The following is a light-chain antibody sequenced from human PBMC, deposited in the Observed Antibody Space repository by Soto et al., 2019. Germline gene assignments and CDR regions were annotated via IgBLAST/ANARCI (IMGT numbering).Light chain of an antibody. Sequence: QSALTQPASVSGSPGQSITVSCTGTSSDVGSYTLVSWYQQHPGKAPKLMIYEVSKRPSGVSNRFSGSKSGNTASLTISGLQAEDEADYYCCSYASSSTYVFGTGTKVNVL. CDR2: EVS. CDR3: CSYASSSTYV. J-gene: IGLJ1*01. CDR1: SSDVGSYTL. V-gene: IGLV2-23*02.